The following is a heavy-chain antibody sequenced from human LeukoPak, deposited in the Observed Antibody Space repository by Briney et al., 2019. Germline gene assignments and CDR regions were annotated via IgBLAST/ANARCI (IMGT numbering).Heavy chain of an antibody. CDR3: ARHVGYYAHLDY. D-gene: IGHD1-26*01. V-gene: IGHV4-30-4*01. CDR1: GGSISSGDYY. J-gene: IGHJ4*02. CDR2: IYYSGST. Sequence: SQTLSLTCTVSGGSISSGDYYWSWIRQPPGKGLEWIGYIYYSGSTYYNPSLKSRVTISVDTSKNQFSLKLSSVTAADTAVYYCARHVGYYAHLDYWGQGTLVTVSS.